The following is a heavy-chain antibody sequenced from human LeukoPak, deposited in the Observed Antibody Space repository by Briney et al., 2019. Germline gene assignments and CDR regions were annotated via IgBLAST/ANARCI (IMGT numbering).Heavy chain of an antibody. CDR3: ARVYRDTSGYYPYYFDY. J-gene: IGHJ4*02. D-gene: IGHD3-22*01. CDR1: GGSIISYY. V-gene: IGHV4-59*01. Sequence: SETLSLTCTVSGGSIISYYWNWIRQPPGKGLEWIGYIYYSGSTNYNPSLKSRVTISVDTSKNQFPLKLSSVTAADTAVYYCARVYRDTSGYYPYYFDYWGQGTLVTVSS. CDR2: IYYSGST.